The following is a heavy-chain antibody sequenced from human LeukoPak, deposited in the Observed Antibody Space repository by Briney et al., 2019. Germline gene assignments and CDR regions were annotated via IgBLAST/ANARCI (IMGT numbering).Heavy chain of an antibody. CDR1: GFTFSNYW. J-gene: IGHJ4*02. V-gene: IGHV3-7*01. CDR2: IKQDGSEK. D-gene: IGHD2-8*01. Sequence: HPGGSLRLSCAASGFTFSNYWMSWVRQAPGKGLEWVANIKQDGSEKYYVDSVKGRFTISRDNAKKSLYLQMNSLRAEDTAVYYCARDLYGPFDYWGQGTLVTVFS. CDR3: ARDLYGPFDY.